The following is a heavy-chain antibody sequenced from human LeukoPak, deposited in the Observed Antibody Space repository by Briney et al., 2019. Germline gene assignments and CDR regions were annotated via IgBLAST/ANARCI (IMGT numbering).Heavy chain of an antibody. CDR3: ARGPRSYFDY. J-gene: IGHJ4*02. CDR2: INHSGST. Sequence: SETLSLTCVVYGGSFSGYYWSWIRQPPGKGLEWIGEINHSGSTNYNPSLKSRVTISVDTSKNQFSLKLSSVTAADTAVYYCARGPRSYFDYWGQGTLVTVSS. CDR1: GGSFSGYY. V-gene: IGHV4-34*01.